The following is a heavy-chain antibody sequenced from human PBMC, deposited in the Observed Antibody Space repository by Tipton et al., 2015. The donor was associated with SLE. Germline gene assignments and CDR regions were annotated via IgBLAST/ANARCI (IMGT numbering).Heavy chain of an antibody. CDR1: GFTFSRFW. J-gene: IGHJ1*01. CDR2: IKEDGSEK. CDR3: AREPYCSGDDCHGDVDC. Sequence: SLRLSCAASGFTFSRFWMSWVRQAPGKGLEWVANIKEDGSEKIYVDSVKGRFTVSRDNAKNSLFLQMNSLRVDDTAVYYCAREPYCSGDDCHGDVDCWGQGTLVTVSS. D-gene: IGHD2-21*01. V-gene: IGHV3-7*01.